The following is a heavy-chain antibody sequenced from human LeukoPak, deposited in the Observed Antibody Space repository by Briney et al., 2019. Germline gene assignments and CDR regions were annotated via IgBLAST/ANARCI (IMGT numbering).Heavy chain of an antibody. D-gene: IGHD4-17*01. CDR1: EYSFTGYY. V-gene: IGHV1-2*02. CDR2: INPHNGGT. Sequence: ASVKVSCKASEYSFTGYYMHWVRQSPGQGPEWMGWINPHNGGTKYADRLQGRVTMTRDTSISTAYMELSRLRSDDTAVYYCARGGAGTAYYGWDFFRFDYWGQGTLVTVSS. CDR3: ARGGAGTAYYGWDFFRFDY. J-gene: IGHJ4*02.